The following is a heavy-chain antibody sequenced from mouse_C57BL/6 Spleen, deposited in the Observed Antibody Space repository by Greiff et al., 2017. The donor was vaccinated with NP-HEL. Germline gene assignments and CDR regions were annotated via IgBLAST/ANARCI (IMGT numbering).Heavy chain of an antibody. V-gene: IGHV14-4*01. D-gene: IGHD2-12*01. J-gene: IGHJ2*01. CDR1: GFNIKDDY. CDR2: IDPENGDT. CDR3: TTYHDLYYFDY. Sequence: DVQLQESGAELVRPGASVKLSCTASGFNIKDDYMHWVKQRPEQGLEWIGWIDPENGDTEYASKFQGKATITADTSSNTAYLQLSSLTSEDTAVYYCTTYHDLYYFDYWGQGTTLTVSS.